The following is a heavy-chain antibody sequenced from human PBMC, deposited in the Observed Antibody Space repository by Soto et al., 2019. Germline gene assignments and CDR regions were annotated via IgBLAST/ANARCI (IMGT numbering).Heavy chain of an antibody. J-gene: IGHJ6*02. Sequence: QVQLQQWGAGLLKSSETLSLTCAVYGGSFSGYYWSWIRQPPGKGLEWIGEIDHGGSPYFSPSLKSRFTISIDTSKNQFSLHLRSVTAADTAVYYCARRRSDSSGWGVRYYYAMDVWGQGTTVTVSS. D-gene: IGHD6-19*01. CDR3: ARRRSDSSGWGVRYYYAMDV. CDR2: IDHGGSP. CDR1: GGSFSGYY. V-gene: IGHV4-34*02.